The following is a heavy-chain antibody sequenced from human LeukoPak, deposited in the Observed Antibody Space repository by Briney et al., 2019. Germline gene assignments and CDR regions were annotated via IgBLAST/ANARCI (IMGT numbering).Heavy chain of an antibody. CDR1: GGSVSRFH. J-gene: IGHJ5*02. D-gene: IGHD3-10*01. CDR2: ISYSGST. V-gene: IGHV4-59*08. Sequence: PSETLSLTCTVSGGSVSRFHWGWIRQSPGTGLEWIGYISYSGSTHYNASLKSRVTISLDTSENQFSLELSSVTAADTAVYYCARHANYYGSGSYLNWFDLWGQGTRVTVSS. CDR3: ARHANYYGSGSYLNWFDL.